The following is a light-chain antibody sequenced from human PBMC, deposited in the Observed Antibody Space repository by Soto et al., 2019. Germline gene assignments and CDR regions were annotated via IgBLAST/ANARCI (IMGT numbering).Light chain of an antibody. CDR1: QAIGTA. Sequence: AIQMTQSPSSLSASVGDRFTITFRSSQAIGTALGWYQQKPGNAPKLLIYAAFILQSGVPSRFSGYGSGTDFTLSISSLQPEDFATYYCQQADSFPITFGQGTRLEIK. CDR3: QQADSFPIT. V-gene: IGKV1-6*01. CDR2: AAF. J-gene: IGKJ5*01.